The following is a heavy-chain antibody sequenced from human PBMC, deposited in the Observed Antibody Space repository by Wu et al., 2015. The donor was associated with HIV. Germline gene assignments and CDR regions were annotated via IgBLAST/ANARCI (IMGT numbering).Heavy chain of an antibody. Sequence: QVQLVQSGAEVKKPGASVKVSCKASGYTFTSYGISWVRQAPGQGLEWMGWISAYNGNTNYAQKFQGRVTMTRDTSISTAYMELSRLRSDDTAVYYCARRGRGDYAIDYWGQGTLIAVSS. CDR2: ISAYNGNT. J-gene: IGHJ4*02. CDR3: ARRGRGDYAIDY. D-gene: IGHD4-17*01. CDR1: GYTFTSYG. V-gene: IGHV1-18*01.